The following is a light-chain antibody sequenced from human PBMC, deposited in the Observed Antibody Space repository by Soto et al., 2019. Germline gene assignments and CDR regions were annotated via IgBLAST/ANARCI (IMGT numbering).Light chain of an antibody. V-gene: IGKV3-15*01. CDR1: QSVRNN. Sequence: TFMAQSPARLSVYGGERVTLSYRASQSVRNNLAWYQQKPGQAPRLLIYGASTRATDVPARFSGSGSGTEFTLTISGLQSEDSALYYCQQYSNWPTFGQGTRLEI. CDR3: QQYSNWPT. J-gene: IGKJ5*01. CDR2: GAS.